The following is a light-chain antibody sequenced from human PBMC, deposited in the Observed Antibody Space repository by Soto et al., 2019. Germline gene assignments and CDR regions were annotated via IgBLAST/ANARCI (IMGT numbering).Light chain of an antibody. Sequence: EIVLTQSPGTLSLSPGERATLSCRASQSVSSSYLAWYQQKPGQAPRLLIYGASSRATGIPDRFSGSGSGTEFTLNISRLEPEDFAVYYCQQYGSSSFTFGPGTKVDIK. CDR2: GAS. CDR1: QSVSSSY. J-gene: IGKJ3*01. CDR3: QQYGSSSFT. V-gene: IGKV3-20*01.